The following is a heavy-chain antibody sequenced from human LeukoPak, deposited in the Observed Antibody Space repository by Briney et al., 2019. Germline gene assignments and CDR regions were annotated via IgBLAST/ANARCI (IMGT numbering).Heavy chain of an antibody. Sequence: SVKVSCKASGGTFSSYAISWVRQAPGQGLEWMGGIIPIFGTANYAQKFQGRVTITADESTSTAYMELSSLRSEDTAVYYCARGPDCYGSGSYYFDYWGQGTLVTVSS. D-gene: IGHD3-10*01. V-gene: IGHV1-69*13. CDR3: ARGPDCYGSGSYYFDY. CDR2: IIPIFGTA. CDR1: GGTFSSYA. J-gene: IGHJ4*02.